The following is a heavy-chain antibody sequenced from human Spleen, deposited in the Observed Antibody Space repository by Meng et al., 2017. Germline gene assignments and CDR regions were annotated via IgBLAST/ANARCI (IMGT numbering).Heavy chain of an antibody. CDR2: IYHTGST. CDR1: GGSISTNNYY. J-gene: IGHJ5*02. V-gene: IGHV4-39*01. CDR3: VRHAGGTSKFGP. Sequence: QLQLQESGPGLVKPSETLSPTCPVSGGSISTNNYYWGWIRLPPGKGLEYIGSIYHTGSTYYNPSLKSRVTISVDTSKNHFSLNLNSVTAADTAVYYCVRHAGGTSKFGPWGQGTLVTVSS. D-gene: IGHD4-23*01.